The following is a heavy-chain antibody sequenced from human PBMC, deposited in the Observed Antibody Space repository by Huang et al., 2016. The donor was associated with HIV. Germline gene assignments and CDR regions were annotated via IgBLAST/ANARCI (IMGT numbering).Heavy chain of an antibody. CDR2: IKSKTDGGTT. J-gene: IGHJ3*02. Sequence: EVQLVESGGGLVKPGGSLRLSCAASGFTFSNAWMSWVRQAPGNGLEWVGRIKSKTDGGTTDYAAPVKGRFTISRDDSKNTLYLQMNTLKTEDTAVYYCTTDRDYGDYVADAFDIWGQGTMVTVSS. V-gene: IGHV3-15*01. D-gene: IGHD4-17*01. CDR1: GFTFSNAW. CDR3: TTDRDYGDYVADAFDI.